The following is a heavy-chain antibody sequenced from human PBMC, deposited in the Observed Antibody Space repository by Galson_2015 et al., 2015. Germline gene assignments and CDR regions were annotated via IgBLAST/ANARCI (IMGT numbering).Heavy chain of an antibody. V-gene: IGHV1-3*01. CDR3: ARGSGGRSVAFDI. D-gene: IGHD1-26*01. J-gene: IGHJ3*02. Sequence: SVKVSCKASGYTFTSYAMHWVRQAPGQRLEWMGWINAGNGNTKYSQKFQGRVTITRDTSASTAYMELSSLRSEDTAVYYCARGSGGRSVAFDIWGQGTMVTVSS. CDR2: INAGNGNT. CDR1: GYTFTSYA.